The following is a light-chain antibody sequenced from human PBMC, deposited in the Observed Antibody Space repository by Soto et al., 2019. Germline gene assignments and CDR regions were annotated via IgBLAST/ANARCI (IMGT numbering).Light chain of an antibody. V-gene: IGLV1-44*01. Sequence: QSVLTQTPSASGTPGQRVTISCSGSSSNIGSNIVNWYQQLPGTAPKLLIYSNNQRPSGVPDRFSGSKSGTSASLAISGPQSEDGGDYYCASWDDTLNGVVFGGGTKLTVL. CDR3: ASWDDTLNGVV. J-gene: IGLJ2*01. CDR1: SSNIGSNI. CDR2: SNN.